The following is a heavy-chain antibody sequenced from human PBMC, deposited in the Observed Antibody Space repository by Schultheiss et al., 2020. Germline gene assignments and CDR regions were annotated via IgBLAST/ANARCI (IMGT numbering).Heavy chain of an antibody. V-gene: IGHV3-72*01. CDR2: IRNKADDYTT. CDR3: VRAVKVATGTGHYTGVDV. Sequence: GGSLRLSCAASGFAFSAHYMDWVRQAPGKGPEWVGRIRNKADDYTTEYAASVKGRFSISRDDSKRLLYLQINSLKTDDTAVYYCVRAVKVATGTGHYTGVDVWGQGTTVTVSS. CDR1: GFAFSAHY. D-gene: IGHD2-15*01. J-gene: IGHJ6*02.